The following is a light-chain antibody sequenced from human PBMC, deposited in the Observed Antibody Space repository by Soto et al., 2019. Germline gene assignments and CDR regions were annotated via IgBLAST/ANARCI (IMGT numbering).Light chain of an antibody. Sequence: QSVLAQPASVSGSPGQSITISCTGTSSDVGRFNFVSWFQQHPGKAPKLLIYEVTKRPSEVSNRFSGSKSGNTASLTISGLQTEDEADYYCSSYTTRSTDVFGTGTKVTVL. CDR3: SSYTTRSTDV. CDR1: SSDVGRFNF. V-gene: IGLV2-14*01. J-gene: IGLJ1*01. CDR2: EVT.